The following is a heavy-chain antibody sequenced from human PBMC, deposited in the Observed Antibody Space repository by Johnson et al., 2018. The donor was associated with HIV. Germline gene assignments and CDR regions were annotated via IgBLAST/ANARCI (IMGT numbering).Heavy chain of an antibody. CDR2: IYSGGST. V-gene: IGHV3-53*01. D-gene: IGHD3-16*01. CDR3: AKCIWGSSLIDVFDI. Sequence: VQLVESGGGFIQPGGSLRLSCAASGFTVSSKYMSWVRQAPGKGLEWVSIIYSGGSTYYADSVKGRFTISRDNSKNTLYLQMNSLRVEDTAVYYCAKCIWGSSLIDVFDIWGQGTTVIVSS. J-gene: IGHJ3*02. CDR1: GFTVSSKY.